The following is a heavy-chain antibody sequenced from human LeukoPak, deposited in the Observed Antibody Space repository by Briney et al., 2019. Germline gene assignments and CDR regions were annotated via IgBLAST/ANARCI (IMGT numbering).Heavy chain of an antibody. V-gene: IGHV3-30*02. J-gene: IGHJ4*02. CDR1: GFTFSSYG. CDR2: IRYDGSNK. CDR3: AKDLRLVGATYLDY. D-gene: IGHD1-26*01. Sequence: GGSLRLSCAASGFTFSSYGMHWVRQAPGRGLEWVAFIRYDGSNKYYADSVKGRFTISRDNSKNTLYLQMNSLRAEDTAVYYCAKDLRLVGATYLDYWGQGTLVTVSS.